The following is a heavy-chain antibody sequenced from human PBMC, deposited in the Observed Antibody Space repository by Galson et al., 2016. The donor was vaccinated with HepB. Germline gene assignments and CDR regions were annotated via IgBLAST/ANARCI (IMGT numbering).Heavy chain of an antibody. D-gene: IGHD1-1*01. V-gene: IGHV3-7*04. CDR2: INQDGSEK. Sequence: SLRLSCAASGLTFSRFWMTWVRQAPGKGLEWVATINQDGSEKHYLDSVRGRFTISRDNAKNSLYLQMNSLRAEDTAVYFCARAYQYTLDYWGQGTLVTVSS. J-gene: IGHJ4*02. CDR1: GLTFSRFW. CDR3: ARAYQYTLDY.